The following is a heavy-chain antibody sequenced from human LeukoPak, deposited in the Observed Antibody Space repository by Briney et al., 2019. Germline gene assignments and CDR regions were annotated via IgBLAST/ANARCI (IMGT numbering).Heavy chain of an antibody. D-gene: IGHD5/OR15-5a*01. CDR3: ARELPISVSRAFDT. V-gene: IGHV1-2*02. J-gene: IGHJ3*02. CDR2: INPINSDT. Sequence: ASVKVPRKASGYTLTHYYMHWVRPAPRQGLEWMGWINPINSDTNTAQIFQGRVIMTRDTSLSTAYMDLSRLGSDDTAVYYCARELPISVSRAFDTWGQGTMFTVSS. CDR1: GYTLTHYY.